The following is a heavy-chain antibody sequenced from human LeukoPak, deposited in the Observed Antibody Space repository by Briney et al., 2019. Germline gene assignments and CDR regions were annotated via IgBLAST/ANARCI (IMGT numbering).Heavy chain of an antibody. J-gene: IGHJ4*02. CDR1: GGTFSSYA. V-gene: IGHV1-69*13. CDR2: IIPIFSTA. Sequence: ASVKVSCKASGGTFSSYAISWVRQAPGQGLEWMGGIIPIFSTANYAQKFQGRVTITADESTSTAYMELSSLRSEDTAVYYCARVVRFGELYYFDYWGQGTLVTVSS. CDR3: ARVVRFGELYYFDY. D-gene: IGHD3-10*01.